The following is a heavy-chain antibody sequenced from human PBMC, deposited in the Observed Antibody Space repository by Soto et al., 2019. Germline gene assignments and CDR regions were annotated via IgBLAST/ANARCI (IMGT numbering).Heavy chain of an antibody. V-gene: IGHV3-30*03. CDR2: ISYDGSNK. J-gene: IGHJ4*02. CDR1: GFTFSSYW. Sequence: GGSLRLSCAASGFTFSSYWMSWVRQAPGKGLEWVAVISYDGSNKYYADSVKGRFTISRDNSKNTLYLQMNSLRAEDTAVYYCATSASKAAADTVGGLAHYYYWGQGTLVTVSS. CDR3: ATSASKAAADTVGGLAHYYY. D-gene: IGHD6-13*01.